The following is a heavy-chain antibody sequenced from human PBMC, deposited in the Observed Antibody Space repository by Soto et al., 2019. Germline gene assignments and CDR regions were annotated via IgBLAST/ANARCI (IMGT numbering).Heavy chain of an antibody. Sequence: GESLKISCKGSGYSFTSYWIGWVRQMPGKGLEWMGIIYPGDSDTSYSPSFQGQVNISAVKSISTAYLQWSSLKASDTAMYYCARHGRGYIQDYYRKDMDVWGQGTTVTVSS. CDR3: ARHGRGYIQDYYRKDMDV. V-gene: IGHV5-51*01. D-gene: IGHD3-10*01. CDR2: IYPGDSDT. J-gene: IGHJ6*02. CDR1: GYSFTSYW.